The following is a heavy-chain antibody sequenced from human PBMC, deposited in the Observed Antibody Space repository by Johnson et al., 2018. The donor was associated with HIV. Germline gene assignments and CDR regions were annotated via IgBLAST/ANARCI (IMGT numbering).Heavy chain of an antibody. CDR2: ISYDGSDK. Sequence: QVQLVESGGGLVKPGGSLRLSCAASGFTFSDYYMNWIRQAPAKGLEWVAVISYDGSDKYYAASVKGRFTISRDSSKNTLYLQMNTLRAEDTAVYYCAKVRRAYYEDAFDIWGQGTMVTV. V-gene: IGHV3-30*18. CDR3: AKVRRAYYEDAFDI. D-gene: IGHD3-22*01. CDR1: GFTFSDYY. J-gene: IGHJ3*02.